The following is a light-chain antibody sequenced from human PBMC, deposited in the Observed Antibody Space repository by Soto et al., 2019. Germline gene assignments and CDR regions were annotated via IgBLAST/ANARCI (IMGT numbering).Light chain of an antibody. Sequence: EIVLTQSPGTLSLSPGERATLSCRASQSISSSYLAWYQQKPGQAPRLLIYGASSRATGIPDRFSGSGSGIDFTLTISSLQAEDFAVYYCQQYNDWPPLTFGGGTKVDIK. CDR3: QQYNDWPPLT. CDR2: GAS. CDR1: QSISSSY. V-gene: IGKV3-20*01. J-gene: IGKJ4*01.